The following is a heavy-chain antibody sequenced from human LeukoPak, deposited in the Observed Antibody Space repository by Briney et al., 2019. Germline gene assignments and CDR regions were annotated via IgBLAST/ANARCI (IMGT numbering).Heavy chain of an antibody. CDR1: GGSISSGDYY. Sequence: SETLSLTCTVSGGSISSGDYYWSWIRQPPGKVLEWIGYIYYSGSTYYNPSLKSRVTISVDTSKNHFALNCSSVTAADTAVYYCARVDFGSDYFFDFWGQGTLVTVSS. V-gene: IGHV4-30-4*08. CDR3: ARVDFGSDYFFDF. J-gene: IGHJ4*02. D-gene: IGHD3-3*01. CDR2: IYYSGST.